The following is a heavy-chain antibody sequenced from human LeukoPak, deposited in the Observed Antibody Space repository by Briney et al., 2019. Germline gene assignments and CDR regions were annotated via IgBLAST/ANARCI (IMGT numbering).Heavy chain of an antibody. Sequence: PGGSLRLSCAASGFTFSDYYMSWIRQAPGKGLEWVSYISSSGSTIYHADSVKGRFTISRDNAKNSLYLQMNSLRAEDTAVYYCARDYYYDSSGYYKWGQGTLVTVSS. D-gene: IGHD3-22*01. V-gene: IGHV3-11*01. J-gene: IGHJ4*02. CDR2: ISSSGSTI. CDR1: GFTFSDYY. CDR3: ARDYYYDSSGYYK.